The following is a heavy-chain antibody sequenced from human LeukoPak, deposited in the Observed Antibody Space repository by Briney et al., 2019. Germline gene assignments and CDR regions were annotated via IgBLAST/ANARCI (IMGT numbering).Heavy chain of an antibody. Sequence: SETLSLTCVVSGGSLSTHHWSWIRQSPGRGLEWIGYISDSGSTNYNPSLKSRVTISVDTSKNQFSLMLSSVTAADTAVYYCARFGGYSYGYYFDYWGQGTLVTVSS. J-gene: IGHJ4*02. CDR2: ISDSGST. V-gene: IGHV4-59*11. D-gene: IGHD5-18*01. CDR3: ARFGGYSYGYYFDY. CDR1: GGSLSTHH.